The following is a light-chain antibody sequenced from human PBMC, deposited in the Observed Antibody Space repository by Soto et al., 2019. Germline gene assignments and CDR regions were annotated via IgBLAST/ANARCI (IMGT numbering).Light chain of an antibody. CDR2: EGS. CDR1: SSDVGSYNL. V-gene: IGLV2-23*01. J-gene: IGLJ3*02. CDR3: CSYAGSSSDWV. Sequence: QSALTQPASVSGSPGQSITISCTGTSSDVGSYNLVSWYQQHPGKAPKLMIYEGSKRPSGVSNRFSGSKSGNTVSLTISGLQAEDEADYYCCSYAGSSSDWVFGGGTKLTVL.